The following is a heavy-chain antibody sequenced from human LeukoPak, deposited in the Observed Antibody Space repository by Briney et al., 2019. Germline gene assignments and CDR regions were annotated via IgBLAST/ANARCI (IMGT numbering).Heavy chain of an antibody. CDR1: GFTLSRYW. Sequence: GGSLRLSCVVSGFTLSRYWMSWVRQAPGKGMEWVATIKEDGSEKYYVDSVKGRFTISRDNAKNSLYLQMNSLRAEDTAVYYCARSRYTVISAPYSEYFQEWGQGTLVTVSS. J-gene: IGHJ1*01. CDR3: ARSRYTVISAPYSEYFQE. D-gene: IGHD2-2*02. V-gene: IGHV3-7*01. CDR2: IKEDGSEK.